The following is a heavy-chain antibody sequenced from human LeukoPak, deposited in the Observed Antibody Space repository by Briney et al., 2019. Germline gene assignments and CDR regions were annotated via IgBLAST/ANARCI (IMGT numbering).Heavy chain of an antibody. CDR1: GFTFSSYA. Sequence: HPGGSLRLSCAASGFTFSSYAMSWVRQAPGKGREWVSAISGSGGSTYYADSVKGRFTISRDNSKNTLYLQMNSLRAEDTAVYYCAKDSRKLGSGGAFDIWGQGTMVTVSS. CDR3: AKDSRKLGSGGAFDI. D-gene: IGHD7-27*01. CDR2: ISGSGGST. J-gene: IGHJ3*02. V-gene: IGHV3-23*01.